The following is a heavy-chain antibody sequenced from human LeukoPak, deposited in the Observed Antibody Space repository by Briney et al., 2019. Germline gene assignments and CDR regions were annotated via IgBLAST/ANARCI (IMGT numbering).Heavy chain of an antibody. V-gene: IGHV3-21*01. J-gene: IGHJ4*02. D-gene: IGHD3-22*01. CDR1: GFTFSYYS. Sequence: GGSLRLSCAASGFTFSYYSMNWVRQAPGKGLEWVSSISSGSSYISYADSLKGRFTISRDNARNSLYLQMNSLRAEDTAVYYCARDYYDGGNFYVYWGQGTLVTVSS. CDR2: ISSGSSYI. CDR3: ARDYYDGGNFYVY.